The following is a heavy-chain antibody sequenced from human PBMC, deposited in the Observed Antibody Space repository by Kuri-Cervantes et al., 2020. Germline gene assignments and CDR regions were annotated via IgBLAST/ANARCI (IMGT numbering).Heavy chain of an antibody. J-gene: IGHJ4*02. Sequence: ASVKVSCKASGYTFSTYGVSWVRQAPGQGLEWMGWMNPNSDNTVYAQNFQGRVTMTRNTSISTAYMELSSLRSEDTAVYYCARVLRYYDSSGYYDYWGQGTLVTVSS. V-gene: IGHV1-8*02. D-gene: IGHD3-22*01. CDR3: ARVLRYYDSSGYYDY. CDR2: MNPNSDNT. CDR1: GYTFSTYG.